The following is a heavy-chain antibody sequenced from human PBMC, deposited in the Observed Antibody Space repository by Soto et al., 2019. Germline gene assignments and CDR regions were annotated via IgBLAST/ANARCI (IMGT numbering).Heavy chain of an antibody. CDR3: AHTYIYPSSGPFDF. Sequence: SGPTLVNPTQTLTLTCTFSGFSLSTSGVGVGWIRQPPGKALEWLALIFWDDDKRYSPSLNSRLTITKDTSKNQVVLTMTNMDPVDTATYFCAHTYIYPSSGPFDFWGQGTMVTVSS. CDR1: GFSLSTSGVG. CDR2: IFWDDDK. J-gene: IGHJ3*01. V-gene: IGHV2-5*02. D-gene: IGHD3-10*01.